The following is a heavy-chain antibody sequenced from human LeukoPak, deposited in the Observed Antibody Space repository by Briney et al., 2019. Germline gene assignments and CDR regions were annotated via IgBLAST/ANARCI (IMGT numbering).Heavy chain of an antibody. J-gene: IGHJ4*02. D-gene: IGHD3-10*01. CDR1: GFTFSSNG. V-gene: IGHV3-30*02. CDR3: ATVRLYGSGNYYSDY. CDR2: IRYGGNDE. Sequence: SGGSLRLSCAASGFTFSSNGMHWVRQAPGKGLEWVAFIRYGGNDERYADSVKGRFTISRDNSKNTLYLQMNSLRAEDTAVYHCATVRLYGSGNYYSDYWGQGTLVTVSS.